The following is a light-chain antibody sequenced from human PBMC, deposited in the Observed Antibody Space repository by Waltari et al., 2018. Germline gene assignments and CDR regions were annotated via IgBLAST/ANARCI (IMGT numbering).Light chain of an antibody. J-gene: IGKJ2*01. V-gene: IGKV1-33*01. CDR3: QQYDSLPYT. Sequence: TWAESKEICPYLKWYQKKQGEAPPRLIYDASQSQLVVPPRFSGSGYGTHFSLSLNGLQPEDFATYFCQQYDSLPYTFGQGTNLEIK. CDR1: KEICPY. CDR2: DAS.